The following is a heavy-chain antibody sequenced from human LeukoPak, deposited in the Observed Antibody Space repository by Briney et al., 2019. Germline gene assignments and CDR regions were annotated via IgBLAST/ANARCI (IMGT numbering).Heavy chain of an antibody. CDR1: GFTLSSYA. Sequence: GGSLRLSCAASGFTLSSYAMSWVRHAPGKGGEWVSYISGSGGNTYYADSVKGRFTISRDNSKNTLYLQMNSLRAEDTAVYYCAKEDYRFWSGNHDAFDIWGQGTMVTVSS. D-gene: IGHD3-3*01. V-gene: IGHV3-23*01. CDR2: ISGSGGNT. J-gene: IGHJ3*02. CDR3: AKEDYRFWSGNHDAFDI.